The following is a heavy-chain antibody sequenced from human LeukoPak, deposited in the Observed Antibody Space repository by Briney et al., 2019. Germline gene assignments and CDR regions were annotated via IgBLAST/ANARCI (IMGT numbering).Heavy chain of an antibody. Sequence: NKYYADSVKGRFTISRDNSKNTLYLQMNSLRAEDTAVYYCARDPSSGFNYLDYWGLGTLVTVSS. CDR3: ARDPSSGFNYLDY. CDR2: NK. J-gene: IGHJ4*02. D-gene: IGHD5-12*01. V-gene: IGHV3-30*01.